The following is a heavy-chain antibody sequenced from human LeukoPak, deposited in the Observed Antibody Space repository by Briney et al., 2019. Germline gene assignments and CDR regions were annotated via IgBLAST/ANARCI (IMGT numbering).Heavy chain of an antibody. CDR1: GGSISSSSYY. Sequence: SETLSLTCTVSGGSISSSSYYWGWIRQPPGKGLEWIGSIYYSGSTYYNPSLKSRVTISVDTSKNQFSLKLSSVTAADTAVYYCAKSYYYGSGCKYYFDYWGQGTLVTASS. J-gene: IGHJ4*02. CDR2: IYYSGST. CDR3: AKSYYYGSGCKYYFDY. V-gene: IGHV4-39*07. D-gene: IGHD3-10*01.